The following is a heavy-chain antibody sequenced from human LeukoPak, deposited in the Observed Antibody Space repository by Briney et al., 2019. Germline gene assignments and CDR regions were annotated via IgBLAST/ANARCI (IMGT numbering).Heavy chain of an antibody. CDR2: ITGSGGRP. CDR1: GFTFSSYA. Sequence: GGSLRLSCAASGFTFSSYAMSWVRQAPGKGLEWVSSITGSGGRPYYAASVKGRFTTSRDNSKNTLYLQMNSLRGEDTALYYCAKRYCSSSTCEAVPSSRFDYWGQGTPVTVSS. D-gene: IGHD2-2*01. CDR3: AKRYCSSSTCEAVPSSRFDY. J-gene: IGHJ4*02. V-gene: IGHV3-23*01.